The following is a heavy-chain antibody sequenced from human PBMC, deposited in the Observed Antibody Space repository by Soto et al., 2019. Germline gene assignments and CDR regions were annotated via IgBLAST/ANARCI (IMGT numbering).Heavy chain of an antibody. D-gene: IGHD3-22*01. CDR1: GYTFTSYD. J-gene: IGHJ4*02. Sequence: QVQLVQSGAEVKKPGASVKVSCKASGYTFTSYDINWVRQATGQGLEWMGWMNPNSGNTGYAQKYQGRATMTRNTSIGTAYMELSSLRSEDTAVYYCARRVDSSGYYRDYWGQGTLVTVSS. V-gene: IGHV1-8*01. CDR2: MNPNSGNT. CDR3: ARRVDSSGYYRDY.